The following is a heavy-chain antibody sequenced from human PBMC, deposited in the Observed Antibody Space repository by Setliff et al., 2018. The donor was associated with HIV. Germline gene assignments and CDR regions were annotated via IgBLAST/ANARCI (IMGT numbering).Heavy chain of an antibody. CDR1: GGSIRSSDYY. Sequence: PSETLSLTCTVSGGSIRSSDYYWGWIRQPPGKGLEWIGSIDYSGSAYYNPSLKSRVTISADTSKNQISLNLSSVTAADTAVYYCPLTSTWYYYHYYGVDVWSQGTTVTVSS. CDR3: PLTSTWYYYHYYGVDV. J-gene: IGHJ6*02. V-gene: IGHV4-39*07. CDR2: IDYSGSA. D-gene: IGHD6-13*01.